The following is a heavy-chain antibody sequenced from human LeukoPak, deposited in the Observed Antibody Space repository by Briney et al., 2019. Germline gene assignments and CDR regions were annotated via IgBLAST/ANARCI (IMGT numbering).Heavy chain of an antibody. CDR3: AREVVITTFAFDI. J-gene: IGHJ3*02. CDR2: INHSGST. CDR1: GGSFSGYY. V-gene: IGHV4-34*01. D-gene: IGHD3-22*01. Sequence: PETLSLTCAVYGGSFSGYYWSWIRQPPGKGLEWIGEINHSGSTNYNPSLKSRVTISVDTSKNQFSLKLSSVTAADTAVYYCAREVVITTFAFDIWGQGTMLTVSS.